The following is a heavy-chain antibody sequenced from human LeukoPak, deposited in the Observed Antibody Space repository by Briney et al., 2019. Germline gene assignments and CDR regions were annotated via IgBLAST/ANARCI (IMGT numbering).Heavy chain of an antibody. CDR1: GFTFSSYA. V-gene: IGHV3-30*04. CDR2: ISYDGSNK. D-gene: IGHD4-17*01. J-gene: IGHJ4*02. CDR3: ARDPVMTTVTTNYFDY. Sequence: PGGSLRLSCAASGFTFSSYATHWVRQAPGKGLEWVAVISYDGSNKYYADSVKGRFTISRDNSKNTLYLQMNSLRAEDTAVYYCARDPVMTTVTTNYFDYWGQGTLVTVSS.